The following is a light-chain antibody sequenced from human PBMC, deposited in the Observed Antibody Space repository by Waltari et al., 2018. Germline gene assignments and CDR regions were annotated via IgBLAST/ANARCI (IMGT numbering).Light chain of an antibody. CDR3: SSYTTTSTVV. CDR1: NSDVGGYNY. Sequence: QSALTQPASVSGSPGQSITISCIGTNSDVGGYNYVSWYQQHPGKAPKLPIYEVTNRPSGISNRFPGSKSGNTASLTISGLQAEDEADYYCSSYTTTSTVVFGGGTKLTVL. V-gene: IGLV2-14*01. J-gene: IGLJ2*01. CDR2: EVT.